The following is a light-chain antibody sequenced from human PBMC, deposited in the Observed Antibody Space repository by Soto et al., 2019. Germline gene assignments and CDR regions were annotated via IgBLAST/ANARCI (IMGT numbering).Light chain of an antibody. Sequence: IFMTQSSGPLSLFPGERATLFCRASQSVSNNLAWYQQKSGQAPRLLIFGASTRATGIPARFSGSGSGTDFTLTISSLQSEDFVVYFCQQYNHWPRTFGQGTKVDI. J-gene: IGKJ1*01. CDR3: QQYNHWPRT. V-gene: IGKV3-15*01. CDR2: GAS. CDR1: QSVSNN.